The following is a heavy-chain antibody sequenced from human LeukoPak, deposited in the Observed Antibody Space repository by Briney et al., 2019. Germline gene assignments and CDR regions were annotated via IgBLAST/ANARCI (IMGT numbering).Heavy chain of an antibody. CDR3: AKRGRDGYNDAFDI. D-gene: IGHD5-24*01. CDR2: TRNKANSYTT. V-gene: IGHV3-72*01. J-gene: IGHJ3*02. CDR1: GFTFSDHY. Sequence: GGSLRLSCAASGFTFSDHYMDWVRQAPGKGLEWVGRTRNKANSYTTEYAASVKGRFTISRDDSKNSLYLQMNSLKTEDTAVYYCAKRGRDGYNDAFDIWGQGTMVTVSS.